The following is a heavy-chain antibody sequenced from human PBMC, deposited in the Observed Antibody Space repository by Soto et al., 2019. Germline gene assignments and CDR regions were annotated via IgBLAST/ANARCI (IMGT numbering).Heavy chain of an antibody. CDR3: ARGPYCSSTSCYGVAAAWLADY. J-gene: IGHJ4*02. CDR1: GGSISSYY. CDR2: IYYSGST. V-gene: IGHV4-59*08. D-gene: IGHD2-2*01. Sequence: SETLSLTCTVPGGSISSYYWSWIRQPPGKGLEWIGYIYYSGSTNYNPSLKSRVTISVDTSKNQFSLKLSSVTAADTAVYYCARGPYCSSTSCYGVAAAWLADYWGQGTLVTVSS.